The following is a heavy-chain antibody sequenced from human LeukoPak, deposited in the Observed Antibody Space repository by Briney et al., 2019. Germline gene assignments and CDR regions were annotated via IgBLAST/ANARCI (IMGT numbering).Heavy chain of an antibody. CDR3: ARERDSNYYDSRGYSDAFDI. Sequence: SETLSLTCTVSGGSIRSGAYFWSWIRQRPGKDLEWIGYIHYSGSAYYNPSPKSRITVSVDTTKNQFSLKLSSVTAADTAVYYCARERDSNYYDSRGYSDAFDIWGQGTMVTVSS. J-gene: IGHJ3*02. V-gene: IGHV4-31*03. CDR2: IHYSGSA. D-gene: IGHD3-22*01. CDR1: GGSIRSGAYF.